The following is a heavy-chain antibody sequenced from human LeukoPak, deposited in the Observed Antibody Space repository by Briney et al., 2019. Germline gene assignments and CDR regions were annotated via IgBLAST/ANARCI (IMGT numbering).Heavy chain of an antibody. D-gene: IGHD1-26*01. CDR3: ARMFSGAYGGIDY. J-gene: IGHJ4*02. CDR1: GGSISSYY. Sequence: KASETLSLTCTVSGGSISSYYWSWIRQPAGEGLEWIGRVYSSGNTNYNPSLKSRVTMSVDTSRNQFSVKLTSVTAADSAVYYCARMFSGAYGGIDYWGQGTLVTVSS. V-gene: IGHV4-4*07. CDR2: VYSSGNT.